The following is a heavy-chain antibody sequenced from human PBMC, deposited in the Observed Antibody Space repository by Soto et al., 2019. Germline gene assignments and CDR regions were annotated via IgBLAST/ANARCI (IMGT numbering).Heavy chain of an antibody. V-gene: IGHV1-8*01. CDR2: MNPNSGNT. D-gene: IGHD1-7*01. J-gene: IGHJ4*02. CDR3: ARNYRLASWSSVRY. CDR1: GHTFTSYD. Sequence: ASVKVSCKXSGHTFTSYDINWVRQATGQGLEWMGWMNPNSGNTGYAQKFQGRVTMTRNTSISTAYMELSSLRSEDTAVYYCARNYRLASWSSVRYWGQGTLVTVS.